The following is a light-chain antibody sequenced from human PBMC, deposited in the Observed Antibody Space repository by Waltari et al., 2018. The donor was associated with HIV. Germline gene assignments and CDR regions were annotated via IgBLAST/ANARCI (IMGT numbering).Light chain of an antibody. J-gene: IGKJ1*01. CDR2: KAS. Sequence: DIQMAQSPSNLSASVGDRVPITCRARQTVHTWLAWYQQKPGGAPQLLIYKASILENGVPSRFSGSGSGTDFTLTISRLQPDDVGFYYCQQYSSFWTFGQGTKVQVK. V-gene: IGKV1-5*03. CDR1: QTVHTW. CDR3: QQYSSFWT.